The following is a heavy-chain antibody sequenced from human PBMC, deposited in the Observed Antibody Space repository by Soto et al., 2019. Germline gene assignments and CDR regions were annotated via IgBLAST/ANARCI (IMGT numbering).Heavy chain of an antibody. CDR3: ARGLTLTTWGARWFDP. V-gene: IGHV4-39*07. CDR1: GGSISSGGYY. D-gene: IGHD4-17*01. CDR2: INHSGST. Sequence: SETLSLTCTVSGGSISSGGYYWSWIRQPPGKGLEWIGEINHSGSTNYNPSLKSRVTISVDTSKNQFSLKLSSVTAADTAVYYCARGLTLTTWGARWFDPWGQGTLVTVSS. J-gene: IGHJ5*02.